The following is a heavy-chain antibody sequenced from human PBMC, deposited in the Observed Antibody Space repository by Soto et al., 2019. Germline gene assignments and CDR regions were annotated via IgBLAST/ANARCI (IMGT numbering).Heavy chain of an antibody. CDR3: ATGTNGTTGWYHP. D-gene: IGHD1-1*01. V-gene: IGHV1-2*02. CDR2: INPKTGDT. J-gene: IGHJ5*02. CDR1: GYTFTDFY. Sequence: QEQLVPSGTEVKKPGASVTVSCKSSGYTFTDFYLHWLRQAPGQGLEWVGWINPKTGDTTSSQKFQSGVTMSRDTSVSTAYIDLTSLTSDDTAMYYCATGTNGTTGWYHPWGQGTRVTVSS.